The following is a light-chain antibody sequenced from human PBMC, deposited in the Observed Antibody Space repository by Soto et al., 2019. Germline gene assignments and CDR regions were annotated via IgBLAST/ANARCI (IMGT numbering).Light chain of an antibody. J-gene: IGLJ3*02. CDR1: SSNIGSNT. V-gene: IGLV1-44*01. Sequence: QSVLTQPPSVSGTPGQRVTISCSGSSSNIGSNTVHWYQQLPGTAPKLLIYTNNQRPSGVPDRFSGSKSGTSASLAISGLQSEDEADYYCAAWDDSLNGAWVFGGGTKLTVL. CDR2: TNN. CDR3: AAWDDSLNGAWV.